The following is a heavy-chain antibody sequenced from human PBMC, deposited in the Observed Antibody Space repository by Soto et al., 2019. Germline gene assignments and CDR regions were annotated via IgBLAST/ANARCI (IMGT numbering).Heavy chain of an antibody. V-gene: IGHV1-46*01. CDR1: GYTFSSYY. D-gene: IGHD3-9*01. CDR2: INPSGGST. CDR3: ARDVKEGVYYDILTAYYISGMDV. J-gene: IGHJ6*02. Sequence: ASVKVSCKACGYTFSSYYVHCVRQAPGQGLEWMGVINPSGGSTSYSQKFQGRVTMTRDTSTSTVYMELSSLRSEDTAVYYCARDVKEGVYYDILTAYYISGMDVWG.